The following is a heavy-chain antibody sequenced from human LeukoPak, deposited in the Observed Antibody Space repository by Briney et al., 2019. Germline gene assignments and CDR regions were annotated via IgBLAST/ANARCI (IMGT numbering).Heavy chain of an antibody. D-gene: IGHD2-2*01. CDR1: GFTFSSYD. J-gene: IGHJ6*02. Sequence: GGSLRLSCAASGFTFSSYDMHWVRQATGKGLEWVSAIGTAGDTYYPGSVKGRFTISKENAKNSLYLQMSSLRAGDTAVYYCARSSTWYGMDVWGQGTTVTVSS. CDR3: ARSSTWYGMDV. CDR2: IGTAGDT. V-gene: IGHV3-13*01.